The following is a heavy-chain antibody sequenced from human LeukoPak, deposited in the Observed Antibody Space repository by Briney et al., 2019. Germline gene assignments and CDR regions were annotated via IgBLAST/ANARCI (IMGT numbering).Heavy chain of an antibody. Sequence: GGSLRLSCAASGFTFSSYGMHWVRQAPGKGLEWVAVISYDGSNKYYADSVKGRFTISRDNSKNTLYLQMNSLRAEDTAVYYCAREALRWMDYWGQGTLVTVSS. CDR3: AREALRWMDY. CDR2: ISYDGSNK. J-gene: IGHJ4*02. D-gene: IGHD4-23*01. V-gene: IGHV3-30*03. CDR1: GFTFSSYG.